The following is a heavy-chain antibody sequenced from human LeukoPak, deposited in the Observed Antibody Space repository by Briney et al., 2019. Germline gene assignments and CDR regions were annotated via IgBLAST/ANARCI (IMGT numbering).Heavy chain of an antibody. CDR3: ARAVVVTASDY. V-gene: IGHV3-74*01. Sequence: GGSLRLSCAASGFTFNNYWMHWVRQAPGKGLLWVSRINTDGSSTSYADSVKGRFTISRDNAKNALYLQMNSLRAEDTAVYYCARAVVVTASDYWGQGTLVTVSS. CDR2: INTDGSST. CDR1: GFTFNNYW. D-gene: IGHD2-21*02. J-gene: IGHJ4*02.